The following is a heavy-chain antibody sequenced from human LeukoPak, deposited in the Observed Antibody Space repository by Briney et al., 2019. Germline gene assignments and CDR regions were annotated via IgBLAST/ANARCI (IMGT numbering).Heavy chain of an antibody. J-gene: IGHJ4*02. CDR2: IDPSGGST. CDR1: GYTFTSYY. D-gene: IGHD2-2*01. V-gene: IGHV1-46*01. CDR3: ARARYCSSTSCYGPFDY. Sequence: GASVKVSCKASGYTFTSYYMHWVRQAPGQGLEWMGIIDPSGGSTTYAQKFQGRVTMTRDTSTSAVYMELTSLRSEDTAMYYCARARYCSSTSCYGPFDYWGQGTLVTVSS.